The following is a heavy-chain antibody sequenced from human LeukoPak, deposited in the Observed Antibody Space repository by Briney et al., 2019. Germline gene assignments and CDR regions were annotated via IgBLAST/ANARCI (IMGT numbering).Heavy chain of an antibody. CDR3: ARNRDGYNSFDY. V-gene: IGHV4-59*06. D-gene: IGHD5-24*01. CDR2: IYYSGSS. CDR1: GGSISSYY. Sequence: SETLSLTCTVSGGSISSYYWSWIRQHPGKGLEWIGYIYYSGSSYCNPSLRSRVTISVDTSKNHFSLKLSSVTAADTAVYYCARNRDGYNSFDYWGQGTLVTVSS. J-gene: IGHJ4*02.